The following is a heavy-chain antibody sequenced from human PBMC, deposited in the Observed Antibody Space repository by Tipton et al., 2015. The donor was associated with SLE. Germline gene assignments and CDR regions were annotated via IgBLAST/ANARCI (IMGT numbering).Heavy chain of an antibody. J-gene: IGHJ4*02. D-gene: IGHD7-27*01. V-gene: IGHV4-59*01. CDR1: GGSISSYY. CDR3: ARGQLGELDY. Sequence: LRLSCTVSGGSISSYYWSWIRQPPGKGLEWIGYIYYSGSTNYNPSLKSRVTISVDTSKNQFSLKLSSVTAADTAVYYCARGQLGELDYWGQGTLGTVSS. CDR2: IYYSGST.